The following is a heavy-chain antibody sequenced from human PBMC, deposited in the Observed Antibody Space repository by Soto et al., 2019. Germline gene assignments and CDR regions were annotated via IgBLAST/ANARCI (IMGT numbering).Heavy chain of an antibody. CDR2: IYWYDDK. CDR3: ALKGHYDILTGYCYRGGCAFDI. V-gene: IGHV2-5*01. D-gene: IGHD3-9*01. Sequence: SGPTLVNPTQTLTLTCTFSGFSLSTSGVGVGWIRQPPGKAMERLALIYWYDDKRYSPSLKSRLTITKDTSKNQVVLTMTNMDPVDTATYYCALKGHYDILTGYCYRGGCAFDIWGQGTMVTVSS. J-gene: IGHJ3*02. CDR1: GFSLSTSGVG.